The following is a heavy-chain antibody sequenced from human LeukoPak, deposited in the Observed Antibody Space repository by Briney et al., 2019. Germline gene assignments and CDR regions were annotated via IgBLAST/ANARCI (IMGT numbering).Heavy chain of an antibody. D-gene: IGHD3-22*01. CDR2: ISYSGSTT. J-gene: IGHJ4*02. V-gene: IGHV3-48*03. CDR1: GFTFTNFE. CDR3: ARGGDYYDSSGYFWRPAEIDY. Sequence: GGSLRLSCAASGFTFTNFEMNWVRQAPGKGLEWVSYISYSGSTTSYADSVKGRFTVSRDNAKNTLNLQMNSLRAEDTAVYYCARGGDYYDSSGYFWRPAEIDYWGQGTLVTVSS.